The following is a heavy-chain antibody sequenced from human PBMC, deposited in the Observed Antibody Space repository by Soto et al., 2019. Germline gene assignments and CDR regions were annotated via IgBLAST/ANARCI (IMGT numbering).Heavy chain of an antibody. CDR3: AKDAAMVSSTFNYFDY. CDR1: GFFFSSYA. CDR2: IGGSGGYK. D-gene: IGHD6-13*01. Sequence: EVQLLESGGGLVQPGGSLRLSCAASGFFFSSYAMSWVRQAPGKGLEWVSGIGGSGGYKSYADSVKGRFPISKDNSKNPLYMPMERLEAEDTAVYYCAKDAAMVSSTFNYFDYWGEGTLVAVS. V-gene: IGHV3-23*01. J-gene: IGHJ4*02.